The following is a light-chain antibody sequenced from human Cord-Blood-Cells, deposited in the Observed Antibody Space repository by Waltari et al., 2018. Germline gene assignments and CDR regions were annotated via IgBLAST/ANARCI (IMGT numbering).Light chain of an antibody. CDR2: WAS. CDR3: QQYYSTPYT. V-gene: IGKV4-1*01. Sequence: DIVMTPSPDSLAVSLGERATINCKSSQCVLYSSNNKNYLAWYQQKPGQPPKLLIYWASTRESGVPDRFSGSGSGTDFTLTISSLQAEDVAVYYCQQYYSTPYTFGQGTKLEIK. CDR1: QCVLYSSNNKNY. J-gene: IGKJ2*01.